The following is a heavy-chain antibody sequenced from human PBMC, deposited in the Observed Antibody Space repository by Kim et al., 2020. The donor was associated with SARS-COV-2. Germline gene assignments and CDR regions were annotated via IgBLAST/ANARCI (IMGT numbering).Heavy chain of an antibody. CDR3: ARAHFDAYFDY. D-gene: IGHD3-9*01. CDR2: ISAYNGHT. CDR1: GYTFTNYI. J-gene: IGHJ4*02. V-gene: IGHV1-18*01. Sequence: ASVKVSCKASGYTFTNYIITWVRQAPGQGLEWMGWISAYNGHTNFAQKVQGRLTMTTDTSTSTAYMELRNIRSDDTAIYYCARAHFDAYFDYWGQGTLVTVSS.